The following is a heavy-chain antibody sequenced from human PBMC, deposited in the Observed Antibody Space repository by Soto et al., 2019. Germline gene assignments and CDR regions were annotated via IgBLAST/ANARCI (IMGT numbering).Heavy chain of an antibody. V-gene: IGHV4-59*01. D-gene: IGHD6-13*01. Sequence: QVQLQESGPGLVKPSETLSLTCTVSGGSISSYYWSWIRQPPGTGLEWSGYIYYSGSTNYNPSLNSGVTISVDTSKNQISLKLISLTASDTAVNYCARGYSSSWYYDYYYGMDVWDQGTTFTVSS. CDR1: GGSISSYY. CDR2: IYYSGST. CDR3: ARGYSSSWYYDYYYGMDV. J-gene: IGHJ6*02.